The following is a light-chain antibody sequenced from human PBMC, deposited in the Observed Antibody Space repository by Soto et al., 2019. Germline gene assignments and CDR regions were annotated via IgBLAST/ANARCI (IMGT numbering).Light chain of an antibody. Sequence: DIVMTQSPESLAVSLGERATINCKSSQSVLDTSNNKNNLVWYQQRPGQPPKLLIYWASARESGVPDRFSGSGSVTDFTLTISSLQAEEAAVYYCQQYYNIPPTFGQGTKVEIK. V-gene: IGKV4-1*01. CDR1: QSVLDTSNNKNN. CDR2: WAS. CDR3: QQYYNIPPT. J-gene: IGKJ2*01.